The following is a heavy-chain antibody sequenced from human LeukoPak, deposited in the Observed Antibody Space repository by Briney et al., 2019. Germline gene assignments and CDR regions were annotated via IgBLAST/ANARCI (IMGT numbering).Heavy chain of an antibody. D-gene: IGHD2-2*01. CDR2: ISYDGSNK. CDR1: GFTFSSYA. Sequence: PGGYLRLSCAASGFTFSSYAMHWVRQAPGKGPEWMAVISYDGSNKYYADSVKGRFTISRDNSKNTLYLQMNSLRAEDTAVYYCARDNRDCSSTSCYPRRNWFDPWGQGTLVTVSS. J-gene: IGHJ5*02. V-gene: IGHV3-30-3*01. CDR3: ARDNRDCSSTSCYPRRNWFDP.